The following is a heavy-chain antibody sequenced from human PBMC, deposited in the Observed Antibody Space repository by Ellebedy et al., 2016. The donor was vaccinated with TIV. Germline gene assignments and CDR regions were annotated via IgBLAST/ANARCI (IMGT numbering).Heavy chain of an antibody. J-gene: IGHJ4*02. CDR2: IKQDGSEK. CDR1: GFTFSSYW. D-gene: IGHD5-18*01. CDR3: AREGDTAMVTDDY. V-gene: IGHV3-7*03. Sequence: GESLKISCAASGFTFSSYWMSWVRQAPGKGLEWVANIKQDGSEKYYVDSVKGRFTISRDNAKNSLYLQMNSLRAEDTAVYYCAREGDTAMVTDDYWGQGTLVTVSS.